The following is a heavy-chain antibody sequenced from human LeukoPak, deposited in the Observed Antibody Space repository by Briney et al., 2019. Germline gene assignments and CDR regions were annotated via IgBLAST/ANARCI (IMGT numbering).Heavy chain of an antibody. CDR1: GFTFSDYY. CDR3: AREGGDGYNYYYYGMDV. V-gene: IGHV3-11*01. CDR2: ISSSGSTI. D-gene: IGHD5-24*01. Sequence: AGGSLRPSCAASGFTFSDYYMSWIRQAPGKGLEWVSYISSSGSTIYYADSVKGRFTISRDNAKNSLYLQMNSLRAEDTAVYYCAREGGDGYNYYYYGMDVWGQGTTVTVSS. J-gene: IGHJ6*02.